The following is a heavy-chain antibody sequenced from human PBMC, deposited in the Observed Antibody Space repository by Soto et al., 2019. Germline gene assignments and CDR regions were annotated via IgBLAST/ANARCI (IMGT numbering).Heavy chain of an antibody. Sequence: PGGSLRLSCAASGFTFINSWMHWVRQAPGKGLVWVSRINTDGSSTTYADSVKGRFTISRDNAKNTLYLQMYSLRAEDTAVYYCARDGGGYSSTWYDSWGQGTLVTVSS. V-gene: IGHV3-74*01. CDR2: INTDGSST. CDR3: ARDGGGYSSTWYDS. CDR1: GFTFINSW. J-gene: IGHJ5*01. D-gene: IGHD6-13*01.